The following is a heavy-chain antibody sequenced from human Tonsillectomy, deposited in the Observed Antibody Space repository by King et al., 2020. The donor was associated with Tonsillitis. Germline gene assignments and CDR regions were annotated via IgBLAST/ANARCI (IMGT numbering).Heavy chain of an antibody. CDR3: AMVTSTNYYYDMDV. D-gene: IGHD5-18*01. J-gene: IGHJ6*02. Sequence: TLKESGPVLVKPTETLTLTCTVSGFSLSNARLAVSWIRQPPGKALEWLAHIFSNDEKSYSTSLKSRVTISKDTSKSHVVLNMTNMDPVDTATYYCAMVTSTNYYYDMDVWGQGTTVTVSS. V-gene: IGHV2-26*01. CDR1: GFSLSNARLA. CDR2: IFSNDEK.